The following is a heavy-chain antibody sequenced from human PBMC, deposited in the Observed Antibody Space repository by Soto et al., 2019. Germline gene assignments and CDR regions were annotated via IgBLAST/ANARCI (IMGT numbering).Heavy chain of an antibody. Sequence: GASVKVSCKASGYTFTSYGISWVRQAPGQGLEWMGWISAYNGNTNYAQKLQGRVTMTTDTSTSTAYMELRSLRSDDTAVYYCARDPQDIVLMVYAIKGYYYYYGMDVWG. CDR2: ISAYNGNT. D-gene: IGHD2-8*01. J-gene: IGHJ6*02. V-gene: IGHV1-18*01. CDR1: GYTFTSYG. CDR3: ARDPQDIVLMVYAIKGYYYYYGMDV.